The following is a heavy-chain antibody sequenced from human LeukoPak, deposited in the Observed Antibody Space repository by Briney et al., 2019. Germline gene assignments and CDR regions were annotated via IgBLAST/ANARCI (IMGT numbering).Heavy chain of an antibody. CDR2: MNPNSGNT. Sequence: GASVKVSCKASGYTFTSYDNNWVRQANGQGLEWKGWMNPNSGNTGYAQKFQGRVTITMNTSISTAYMELSSLRSEDTAVYYCARLYGSGSYYYYYMDVWGKGTTVTVSS. CDR1: GYTFTSYD. V-gene: IGHV1-8*03. D-gene: IGHD3-10*01. J-gene: IGHJ6*03. CDR3: ARLYGSGSYYYYYMDV.